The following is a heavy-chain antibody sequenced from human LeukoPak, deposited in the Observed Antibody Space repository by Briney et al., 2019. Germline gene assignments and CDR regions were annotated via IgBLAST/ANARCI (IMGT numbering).Heavy chain of an antibody. Sequence: SETLSLTCTVSGGSISTYYWSWIRQPPGKGLEWIGYIYYSGSTYYNPSLKSRVTISVDTSKNQFSLKLSSVTAADTAVYYCARHPRGYCSGGSCYSVGYFQHWGQGTLVTVSS. D-gene: IGHD2-15*01. CDR2: IYYSGST. J-gene: IGHJ1*01. CDR1: GGSISTYY. V-gene: IGHV4-30-4*01. CDR3: ARHPRGYCSGGSCYSVGYFQH.